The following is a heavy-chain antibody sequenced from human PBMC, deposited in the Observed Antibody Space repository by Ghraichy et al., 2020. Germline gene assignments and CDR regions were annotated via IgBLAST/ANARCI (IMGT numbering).Heavy chain of an antibody. CDR1: GGSFSGYY. V-gene: IGHV4-34*01. D-gene: IGHD2-21*02. CDR3: ARDCGGDCSPIGY. CDR2: INHSGST. J-gene: IGHJ4*02. Sequence: SETLSLTCAVYGGSFSGYYWSWIRKPPGKGLEWIGEINHSGSTNYNPSLKSRVTISVDTSKNQFSLKLSSVTAADTAVYYCARDCGGDCSPIGYWGQGTLVTVSS.